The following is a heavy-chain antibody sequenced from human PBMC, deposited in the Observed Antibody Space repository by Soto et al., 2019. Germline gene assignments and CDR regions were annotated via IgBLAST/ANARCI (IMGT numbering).Heavy chain of an antibody. J-gene: IGHJ6*02. V-gene: IGHV3-64*01. CDR3: ARAWRADV. CDR2: ISGNGDTT. Sequence: EVQLVESGGGLVQPGGSLRLSCVASGFTFSNYAMHWVRQAPGKGLECVSVISGNGDTTYYANSVKDRFTISRDNSKDTLYLQMGSHRAHDMPVHHCARAWRADVWGQGTTVAVSS. CDR1: GFTFSNYA.